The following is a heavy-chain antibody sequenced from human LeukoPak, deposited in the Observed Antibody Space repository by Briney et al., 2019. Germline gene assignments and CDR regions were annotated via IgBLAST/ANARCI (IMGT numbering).Heavy chain of an antibody. V-gene: IGHV3-23*01. D-gene: IGHD3-9*01. J-gene: IGHJ5*02. CDR3: AYDILTGYYNSPNWFDP. CDR1: GFTFNTYA. Sequence: GGSLRLSCAASGFTFNTYAMTWVRQAPGKGLEWVASIRSGGGVTYYADSVKGRFTVSRDNSKNTLYLQMNSLSTGDTALYYCAYDILTGYYNSPNWFDPWGQGTLVTVSS. CDR2: IRSGGGVT.